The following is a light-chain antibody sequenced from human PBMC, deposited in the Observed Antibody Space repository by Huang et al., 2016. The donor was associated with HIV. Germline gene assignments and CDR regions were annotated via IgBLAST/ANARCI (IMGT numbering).Light chain of an antibody. CDR2: DAS. CDR1: QSVGGY. J-gene: IGKJ3*01. Sequence: EIVLTQSPATLSLSPGERATLSCRASQSVGGYLAWYQQKPDKAPRPLIYDASNRATGIPARFSGSGSGTDFTLTISSLEPEDFAVYYCQQRTNWPPGFTFGPGTKVDIK. V-gene: IGKV3-11*01. CDR3: QQRTNWPPGFT.